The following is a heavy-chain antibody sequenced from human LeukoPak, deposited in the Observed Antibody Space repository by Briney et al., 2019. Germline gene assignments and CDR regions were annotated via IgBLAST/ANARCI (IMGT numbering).Heavy chain of an antibody. J-gene: IGHJ5*02. D-gene: IGHD3-10*01. V-gene: IGHV4-4*02. CDR1: GGSISSSNW. CDR2: IYHSGST. Sequence: SETLSLTCAVSGGSISSSNWWSWVRQPPGKGLEWIGEIYHSGSTNYNPSLKSRVTISVDKSKNQFSLKLSSVTAADTAVYYCARGVIAIRGVINWFDPWGQGTLVTVSS. CDR3: ARGVIAIRGVINWFDP.